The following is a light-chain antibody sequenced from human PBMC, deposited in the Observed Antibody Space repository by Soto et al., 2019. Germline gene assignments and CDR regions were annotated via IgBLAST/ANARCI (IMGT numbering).Light chain of an antibody. CDR1: SSDVGGYNY. Sequence: QSALTQPPSASGSPGLSVTISCTGTSSDVGGYNYVSWYQQHPGKAPQLMIYEVSRRPSGVPDRFSGSKSGNTASLTVSGLQAEDEADYYCSSYAGSNNLLFGGGTKLTVL. CDR2: EVS. V-gene: IGLV2-8*01. CDR3: SSYAGSNNLL. J-gene: IGLJ2*01.